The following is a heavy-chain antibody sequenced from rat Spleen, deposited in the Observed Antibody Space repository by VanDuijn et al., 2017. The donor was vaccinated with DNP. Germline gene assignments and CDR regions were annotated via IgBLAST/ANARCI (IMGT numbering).Heavy chain of an antibody. CDR3: AKDSGYDGICYYFDY. D-gene: IGHD1-12*02. CDR1: GFTFSSFA. CDR2: ITYDGGNT. J-gene: IGHJ2*01. Sequence: EVKLVESGGGLVQPGRSLKLSCAASGFTFSSFAMAWFRQTPTKGLEWVASITYDGGNTYYRDSVKGRFTISRDLARSSLYLQMDSLRSEDTSTYYCAKDSGYDGICYYFDYWGQGVMVTVSS. V-gene: IGHV5-20*01.